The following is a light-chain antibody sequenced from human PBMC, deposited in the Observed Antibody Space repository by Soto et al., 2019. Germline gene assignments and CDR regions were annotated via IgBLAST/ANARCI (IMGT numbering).Light chain of an antibody. V-gene: IGLV2-14*01. CDR1: SSDVGGYNY. Sequence: QPASVSGSPGQSITISCTGTSSDVGGYNYVSWYQQHPGKAPKLMIYDVSNRPSGVSNRFSGSKSGNTASLTISGLQAEDEADYYCSSYTSSSTLAVFGTGTKLTVL. CDR3: SSYTSSSTLAV. CDR2: DVS. J-gene: IGLJ1*01.